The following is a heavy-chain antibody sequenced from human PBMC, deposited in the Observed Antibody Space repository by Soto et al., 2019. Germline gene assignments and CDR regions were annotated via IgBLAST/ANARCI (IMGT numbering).Heavy chain of an antibody. CDR3: AKDEGGDYGDESGFDY. CDR1: GFTFSSYA. Sequence: VGSLRLSCAASGFTFSSYAMSWVRQAPGKGLEWVSAISGSGGSTYYADSVKGRFTISRDNSKNTLYLQMNSLRAEDTAVYYCAKDEGGDYGDESGFDYWGQGTLVTVSS. D-gene: IGHD4-17*01. J-gene: IGHJ4*02. V-gene: IGHV3-23*01. CDR2: ISGSGGST.